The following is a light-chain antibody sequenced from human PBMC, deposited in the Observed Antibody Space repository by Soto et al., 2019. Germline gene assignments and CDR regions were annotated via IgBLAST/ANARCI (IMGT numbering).Light chain of an antibody. J-gene: IGKJ5*01. CDR2: DAS. CDR3: QQHNQWPIT. CDR1: QGISSW. Sequence: DIQLTQSPSSVSASVGDRVTITCRASQGISSWLAWYQQKLGKAPNLLIYDASTLQSGVPSRFSGSGSGTEFTLTINSLQSEDSAVYYCQQHNQWPITFGQGTRLEIK. V-gene: IGKV1-12*01.